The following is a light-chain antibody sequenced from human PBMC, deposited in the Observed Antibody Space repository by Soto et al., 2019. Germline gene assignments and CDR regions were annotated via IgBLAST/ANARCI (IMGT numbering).Light chain of an antibody. J-gene: IGKJ1*01. CDR3: QQYLNSPRT. Sequence: TQSLGTLSLSPGEGATLSCRASQRVASDLAWYLQKPGQPPRLLIYDASIRATGIPDRISGSGPERDFTLTISRLEPEDAAVYYCQQYLNSPRTFGQGTKVDIK. CDR1: QRVASD. V-gene: IGKV3-20*01. CDR2: DAS.